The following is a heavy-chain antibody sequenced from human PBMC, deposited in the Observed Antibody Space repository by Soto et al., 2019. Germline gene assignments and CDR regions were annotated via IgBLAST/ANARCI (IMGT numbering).Heavy chain of an antibody. CDR1: GFSLSASGVG. V-gene: IGHV2-5*04. Sequence: QITLKESGPTLVKPTQTLTLTCTFSGFSLSASGVGVGWIRQPPGKALEWLALIYWNDDKRYSPSLKTRLTTTKDTSKNQVVLTMTNMDPVDTGTYYWARLYCSSTTCYDSAGLDVWGQGTTVTVSS. CDR3: ARLYCSSTTCYDSAGLDV. CDR2: IYWNDDK. J-gene: IGHJ6*02. D-gene: IGHD2-2*01.